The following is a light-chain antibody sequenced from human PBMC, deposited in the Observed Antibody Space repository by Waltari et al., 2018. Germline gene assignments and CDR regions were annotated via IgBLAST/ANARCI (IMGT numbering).Light chain of an antibody. Sequence: QSALTQPASVSGSPGQSITISCTGTSSDAGGYNYVSWYQQYPGKAPKLMISEVSDRPSGVSNRFSGSKSGNTASLTISGLQSEDEADYYCSSYTSSNSVVFGGGTKLTVL. CDR3: SSYTSSNSVV. CDR2: EVS. V-gene: IGLV2-14*01. J-gene: IGLJ2*01. CDR1: SSDAGGYNY.